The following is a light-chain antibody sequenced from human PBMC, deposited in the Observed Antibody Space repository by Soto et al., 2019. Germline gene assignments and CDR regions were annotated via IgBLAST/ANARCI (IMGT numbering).Light chain of an antibody. CDR3: MQALQSPPS. CDR2: LGS. Sequence: DIVVTQSPLSLPVTPGEPASISCRSSQSLLHSNGYNYLDWYLQKPGQSPQLLIYLGSNRASGVPDRFSGSGSGTDFTLTISRVEAEDVGLFYCMQALQSPPSFGQGTKLEIK. V-gene: IGKV2-28*01. J-gene: IGKJ2*01. CDR1: QSLLHSNGYNY.